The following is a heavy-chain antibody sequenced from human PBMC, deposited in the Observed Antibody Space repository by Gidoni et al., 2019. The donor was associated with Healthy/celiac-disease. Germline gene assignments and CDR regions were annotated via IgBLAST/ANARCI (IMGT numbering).Heavy chain of an antibody. V-gene: IGHV3-74*01. Sequence: EAQLVESGGGLVQPGGSLRLSWAASGFTFNSSVLHRVCQAPGQGPVWVSRINSDGSSTSYADSVKSRFTISRDNAKNTLYLQMNSLRAEDTAVYYCARGSHWYSSGWYPENWFDPWGQGTLVTVSS. CDR2: INSDGSST. J-gene: IGHJ5*02. D-gene: IGHD6-19*01. CDR3: ARGSHWYSSGWYPENWFDP. CDR1: GFTFNSSV.